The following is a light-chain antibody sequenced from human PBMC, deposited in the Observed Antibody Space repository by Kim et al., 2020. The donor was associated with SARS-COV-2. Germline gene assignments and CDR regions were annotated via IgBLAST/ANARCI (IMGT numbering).Light chain of an antibody. CDR3: NSRDSSTNHLV. CDR1: SLRSYY. J-gene: IGLJ2*01. CDR2: AKN. V-gene: IGLV3-19*01. Sequence: WGQTVRITCQGDSLRSYYANWYQQKPGQAPVLVIYAKNNRPSGIPVRFSGSYSGDTASLTITGAQAEDEADYYCNSRDSSTNHLVFGGGTQLTVL.